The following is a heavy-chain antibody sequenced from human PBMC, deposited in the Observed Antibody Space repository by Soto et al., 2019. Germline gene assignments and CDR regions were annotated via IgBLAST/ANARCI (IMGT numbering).Heavy chain of an antibody. CDR3: ARRQIPPPTRGAANARGAMDV. CDR1: GFTVSSYA. D-gene: IGHD6-13*01. V-gene: IGHV3-30-3*01. J-gene: IGHJ6*02. Sequence: PGGSLRLSCAASGFTVSSYAMHWVRQAPGKGLEWVAVISYDGSNKYYADSVKGRFTISRDNSKNTLYLQMSSLRAEDTGVYYCARRQIPPPTRGAANARGAMDVWGQGTTVTVSS. CDR2: ISYDGSNK.